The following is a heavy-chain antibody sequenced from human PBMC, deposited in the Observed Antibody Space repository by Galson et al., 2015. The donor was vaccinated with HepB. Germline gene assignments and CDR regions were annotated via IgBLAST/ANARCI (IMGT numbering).Heavy chain of an antibody. D-gene: IGHD2-2*01. CDR1: GFTFSSYA. CDR3: ARDYFIVPAATMDY. Sequence: SLRLSCAASGFTFSSYAMHWVRQAPGKGLEWVAVISYDGSNKYYADSVKGRFTISRDNSKNTLYLQMNSLRAEDTAVYYCARDYFIVPAATMDYWGQGTLVTVSS. V-gene: IGHV3-30-3*01. CDR2: ISYDGSNK. J-gene: IGHJ4*02.